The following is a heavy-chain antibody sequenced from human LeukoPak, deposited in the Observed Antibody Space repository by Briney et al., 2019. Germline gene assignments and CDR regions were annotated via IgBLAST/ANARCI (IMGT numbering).Heavy chain of an antibody. CDR2: ISGNSGTI. CDR3: ARSPHYRYLYYMDV. J-gene: IGHJ6*03. V-gene: IGHV3-48*04. CDR1: GFTFSSYS. Sequence: GGSLRLSCAASGFTFSSYSMNWVRQAPGKGLEWVSYISGNSGTIYYADSVKGRFTISRDNAKNSLYLQMNSLRAEDTAVYYCARSPHYRYLYYMDVWGKGTTVTVSS.